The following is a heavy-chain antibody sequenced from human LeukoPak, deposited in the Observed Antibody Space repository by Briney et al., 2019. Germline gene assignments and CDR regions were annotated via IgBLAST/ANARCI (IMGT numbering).Heavy chain of an antibody. Sequence: PSQTLSLTCTVSGGSISNGDYYWSWIRQPPGKGLEWIGYIYYSRSTYYNPSLKSRVTISVDTSKNQFSLKLSSGTAADTAVYYCARVGYYDWSAFDIWGQGTMVTVSS. D-gene: IGHD3-22*01. V-gene: IGHV4-30-4*01. CDR1: GGSISNGDYY. CDR3: ARVGYYDWSAFDI. CDR2: IYYSRST. J-gene: IGHJ3*02.